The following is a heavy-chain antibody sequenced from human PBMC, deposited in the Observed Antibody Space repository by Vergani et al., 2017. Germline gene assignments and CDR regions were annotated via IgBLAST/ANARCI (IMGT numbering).Heavy chain of an antibody. D-gene: IGHD6-13*01. Sequence: EVQLLESGGGLVQPGGSLRLSCAASGFTFSSYAMSWVRQAPGKGLEWVSAISGSGGSTYYADSVKGRFTISRDNSKNTLYLQMNSLRAEDTAVYYCGKDSPIAAAGPYYYGMDVWGQGTTVTVSS. CDR3: GKDSPIAAAGPYYYGMDV. CDR2: ISGSGGST. CDR1: GFTFSSYA. J-gene: IGHJ6*02. V-gene: IGHV3-23*01.